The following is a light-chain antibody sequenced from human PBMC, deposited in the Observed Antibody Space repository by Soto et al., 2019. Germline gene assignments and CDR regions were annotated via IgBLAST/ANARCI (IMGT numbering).Light chain of an antibody. V-gene: IGKV1-39*01. CDR1: QSISSY. J-gene: IGKJ1*01. CDR2: AAS. Sequence: DIQMTQSPSSLSASVGDRVTITCRASQSISSYLNWYQQKPGKAPKLLIYAASRLQNGVPSRFRGNGLWAKFPLTISRLQPADFATYYCQQSYSTPRTFGQGTKVEIK. CDR3: QQSYSTPRT.